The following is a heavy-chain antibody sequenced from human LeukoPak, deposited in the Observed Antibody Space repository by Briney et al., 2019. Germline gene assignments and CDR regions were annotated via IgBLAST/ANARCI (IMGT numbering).Heavy chain of an antibody. CDR2: ISSGSTI. CDR1: GFTFSSYE. V-gene: IGHV3-48*03. J-gene: IGHJ4*02. Sequence: GGSLRLSCAASGFTFSSYEMNWVRQAPGKGLEWVSYISSGSTIYYADSVKGRLTISRDNAKNSLYLQMNSLRAEDTAVYYCARALYSSSLDYWGQGTLVTVSS. D-gene: IGHD6-13*01. CDR3: ARALYSSSLDY.